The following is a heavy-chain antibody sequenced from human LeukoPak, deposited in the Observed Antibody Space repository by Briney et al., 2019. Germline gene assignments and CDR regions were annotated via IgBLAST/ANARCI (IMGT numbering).Heavy chain of an antibody. D-gene: IGHD2-2*01. J-gene: IGHJ6*03. CDR3: ARGGYCSSTSCYGAYYYYYYMDV. CDR2: INPNSGGT. CDR1: GYTFTGYY. Sequence: GASVNVSCKASGYTFTGYYMHWVRQAPGQGLEWMGWINPNSGGTNYAQKFQGRVTMTRDTSISTAYMELSRLRSDDTAVYYCARGGYCSSTSCYGAYYYYYYMDVWGKGTTVTVSS. V-gene: IGHV1-2*02.